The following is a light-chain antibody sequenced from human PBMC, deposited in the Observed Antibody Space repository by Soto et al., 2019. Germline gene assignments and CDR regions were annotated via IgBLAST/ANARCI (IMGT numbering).Light chain of an antibody. CDR1: SSDVGGYNY. V-gene: IGLV2-14*01. CDR3: SSYTSSSTNWV. Sequence: QSALTQPASVSGSPGQSITISCTGTSSDVGGYNYVSWYQQHPGKAPKLKIYEVSNRPSGVSNRFSGSKSGNTASLTISGLQAEDEADYYCSSYTSSSTNWVFGGGTKVTVL. J-gene: IGLJ3*02. CDR2: EVS.